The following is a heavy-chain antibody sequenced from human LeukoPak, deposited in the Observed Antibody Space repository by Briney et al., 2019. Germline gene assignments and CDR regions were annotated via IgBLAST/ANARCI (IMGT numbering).Heavy chain of an antibody. CDR1: GYTFIDYY. J-gene: IGHJ6*02. D-gene: IGHD3-16*01. Sequence: ASVTVSCKASGYTFIDYYIHWVRQAPGQGLEWMGRINPKSGGPDYEQKFQGRVTMTRDTSISTAYMELSRLTSDDTAVYYCARGIGYFYALDVWGQGTTVTVSS. CDR2: INPKSGGP. V-gene: IGHV1-2*06. CDR3: ARGIGYFYALDV.